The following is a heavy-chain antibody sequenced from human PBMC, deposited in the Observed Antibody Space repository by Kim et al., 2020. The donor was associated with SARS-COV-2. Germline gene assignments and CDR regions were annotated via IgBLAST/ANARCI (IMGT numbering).Heavy chain of an antibody. J-gene: IGHJ4*02. CDR1: GYTFTSYG. CDR3: ARDLLVLETLEYCSGGSCYSFFDY. Sequence: ASVKVSCKASGYTFTSYGISWVRQAPGQGLEWMGWISAYNGNTNYAQKLQGRVTMTTDTSTSTAYMELRSLRSDDTAVYYCARDLLVLETLEYCSGGSCYSFFDYWGQGTLVTVSS. D-gene: IGHD2-15*01. CDR2: ISAYNGNT. V-gene: IGHV1-18*04.